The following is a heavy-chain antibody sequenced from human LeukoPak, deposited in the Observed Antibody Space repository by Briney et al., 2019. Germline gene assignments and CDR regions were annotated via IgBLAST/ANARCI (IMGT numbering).Heavy chain of an antibody. CDR2: IYYSAST. V-gene: IGHV4-61*01. J-gene: IGHJ4*02. CDR3: ASSLWTYDILTGYGY. D-gene: IGHD3-9*01. CDR1: GGSVSSGSYY. Sequence: SETLSLTCTVSGGSVSSGSYYWSWIRQPPGKGLEWIGYIYYSASTNYNPSLKSRVTISVDTSKNQFSLKLSSVTAADTAVYYCASSLWTYDILTGYGYWGQGTLVTVSS.